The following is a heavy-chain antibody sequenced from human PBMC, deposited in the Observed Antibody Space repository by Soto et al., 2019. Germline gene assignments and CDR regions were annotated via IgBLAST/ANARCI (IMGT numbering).Heavy chain of an antibody. Sequence: PGGSLRLSCAASGFTFSSYAMSWVRQAPGKGLEWVSAISGSGGSTYYADSVKGRFTISRDNSKNTLYLQMNSLRAEDTAVYYCAKASRITMIVVVIPFDYWGQGPLVTVSS. CDR3: AKASRITMIVVVIPFDY. CDR2: ISGSGGST. V-gene: IGHV3-23*01. CDR1: GFTFSSYA. D-gene: IGHD3-22*01. J-gene: IGHJ4*02.